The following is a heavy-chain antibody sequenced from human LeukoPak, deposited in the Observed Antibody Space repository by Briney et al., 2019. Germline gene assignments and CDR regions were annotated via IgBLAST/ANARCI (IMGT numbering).Heavy chain of an antibody. CDR2: ISPNSGGT. CDR1: GYTFTGFY. CDR3: ARGSHYYDSSGYNL. Sequence: ASVTVSFKASGYTFTGFYVHWVRQAPGQGLAWMGWISPNSGGTNYAQNFQGRVTMTRDTSISTAYMDLSRLTSDDTAVYYCARGSHYYDSSGYNLWGQGTLVTVSS. J-gene: IGHJ4*02. D-gene: IGHD3-22*01. V-gene: IGHV1-2*02.